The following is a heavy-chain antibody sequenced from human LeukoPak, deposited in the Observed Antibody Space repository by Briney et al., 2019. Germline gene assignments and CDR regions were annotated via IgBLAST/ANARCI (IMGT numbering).Heavy chain of an antibody. V-gene: IGHV4-39*01. CDR1: GGSISSSSYY. J-gene: IGHJ6*03. Sequence: PSETLSLTCTVSGGSISSSSYYWGWIRQPPGKGLEWIGSIYYSGSTYYNPSLKSRVTISVDTSKNQFSLKLSSVTAADTAVYYCARHGGSYYDILTGYSTDYMDVWGKGTTVTISS. D-gene: IGHD3-9*01. CDR2: IYYSGST. CDR3: ARHGGSYYDILTGYSTDYMDV.